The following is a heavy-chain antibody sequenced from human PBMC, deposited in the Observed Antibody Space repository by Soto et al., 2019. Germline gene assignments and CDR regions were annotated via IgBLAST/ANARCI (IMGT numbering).Heavy chain of an antibody. D-gene: IGHD3-16*01. CDR3: AKSGRRGSNSGPYDY. CDR2: ISGSGDST. J-gene: IGHJ4*02. V-gene: IGHV3-23*01. CDR1: RVSLSRDV. Sequence: GGTPGIACAASRVSLSRDVISCVVHSLEKEMEWVSGISGSGDSTYYADSVKGRFTISRDNSKDTLYLQMNSLRAEDTAVYHCAKSGRRGSNSGPYDYWCKGSLVTGSS.